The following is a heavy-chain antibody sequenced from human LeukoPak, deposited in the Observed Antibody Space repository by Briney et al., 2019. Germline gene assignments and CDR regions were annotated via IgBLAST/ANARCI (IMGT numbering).Heavy chain of an antibody. CDR1: GFTFSSYG. J-gene: IGHJ4*02. Sequence: PGGSLRLSCAASGFTFSSYGMHWVRQAPGKGLEWVSSISGSNSYIYYADSMKGRFTISRDNAKNSLYLQMNSLRAEDTALYYCAKDSSSGWYYFDYWGQGTLVTVSS. CDR3: AKDSSSGWYYFDY. D-gene: IGHD6-19*01. V-gene: IGHV3-21*04. CDR2: ISGSNSYI.